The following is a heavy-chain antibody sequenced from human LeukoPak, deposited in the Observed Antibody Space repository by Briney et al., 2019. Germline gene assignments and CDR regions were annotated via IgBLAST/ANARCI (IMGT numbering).Heavy chain of an antibody. CDR2: ISFDGSDK. D-gene: IGHD2-8*02. Sequence: GGSLRLSCAASGFIFSSYGIHWVRQAPGKGLEWVAVISFDGSDKYYADSVKGRFAISRDNSKNTLYLQMNSLKTEDTAVYYCAKGPHWSHFDYWGQGTLVTVSS. V-gene: IGHV3-30*18. J-gene: IGHJ4*02. CDR3: AKGPHWSHFDY. CDR1: GFIFSSYG.